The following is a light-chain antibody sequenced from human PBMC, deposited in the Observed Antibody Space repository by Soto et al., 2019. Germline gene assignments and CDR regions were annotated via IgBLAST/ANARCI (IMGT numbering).Light chain of an antibody. CDR1: QSVSSRY. V-gene: IGKV3-15*01. Sequence: DILLTQSQSTLSSSPGERATPSSMASQSVSSRYLAWYQQKPGQAPRLLIYGASTRATGIPARFSGSGSGTEFTLTISSLQSEDFAVYYCQQYNNWPPWTFGQGTKVDIK. CDR3: QQYNNWPPWT. J-gene: IGKJ1*01. CDR2: GAS.